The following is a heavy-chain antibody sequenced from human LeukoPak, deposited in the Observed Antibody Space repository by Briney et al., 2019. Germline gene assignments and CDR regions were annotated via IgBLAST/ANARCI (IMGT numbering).Heavy chain of an antibody. CDR3: ARAGEGFDT. CDR2: IWYDGSNK. D-gene: IGHD3-10*01. CDR1: GFIFSNYW. Sequence: GGSLRLSCSASGFIFSNYWMTWVRQAQGKGLEGVAVIWYDGSNKYYGASVKGRFTISRDNSNNTLYLQMTSLRAEDTAIYYCARAGEGFDTWGQGTKVTVSS. J-gene: IGHJ3*02. V-gene: IGHV3-33*08.